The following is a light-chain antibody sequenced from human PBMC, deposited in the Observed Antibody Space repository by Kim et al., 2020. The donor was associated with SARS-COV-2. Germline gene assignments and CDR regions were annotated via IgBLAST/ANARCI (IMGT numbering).Light chain of an antibody. J-gene: IGKJ4*01. CDR1: QGLVHSDGYTY. CDR2: KVS. V-gene: IGKV2-30*02. Sequence: DVGMTQSPLSLPVTLGQPASISCRSSQGLVHSDGYTYLNWFQQRPGQSPRRLIYKVSNRDSGVPDRFCGSGSGTDFTLKISRVEAEDVGVYYCMQGTHWPLTFGGGTKVDIK. CDR3: MQGTHWPLT.